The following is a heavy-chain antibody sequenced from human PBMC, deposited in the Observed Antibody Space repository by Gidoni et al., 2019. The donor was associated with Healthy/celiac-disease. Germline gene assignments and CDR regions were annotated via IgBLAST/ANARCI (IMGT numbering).Heavy chain of an antibody. CDR1: GFTFSDYY. J-gene: IGHJ5*02. CDR2: ISSSGSTI. D-gene: IGHD3-3*01. CDR3: AREMYYDFWIGYYTSGYNWFDP. Sequence: QVQLVESGGGLVKPGGSLRLSCAASGFTFSDYYMRWIRQAPGKGLEWVSYISSSGSTIYYADSVKGRFTISRDNAKNSLYLQMNSLRAEDTAVYYCAREMYYDFWIGYYTSGYNWFDPWGQGTLVTVSS. V-gene: IGHV3-11*01.